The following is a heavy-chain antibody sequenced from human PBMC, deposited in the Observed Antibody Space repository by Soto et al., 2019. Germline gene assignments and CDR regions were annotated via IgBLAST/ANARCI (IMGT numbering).Heavy chain of an antibody. Sequence: GGSLSLSCPGSGLHLEKYGMNWLRPAPGKGLEWVSSISSSSSYIYYADSVKGRFTISRDNAKNSLYLQMNSLRAEDTAVYYCARAAKAGNSSSWTRNRYYYGREGWGQGTTVTVS. CDR2: ISSSSSYI. V-gene: IGHV3-21*01. CDR1: GLHLEKYG. CDR3: ARAAKAGNSSSWTRNRYYYGREG. D-gene: IGHD6-13*01. J-gene: IGHJ6*02.